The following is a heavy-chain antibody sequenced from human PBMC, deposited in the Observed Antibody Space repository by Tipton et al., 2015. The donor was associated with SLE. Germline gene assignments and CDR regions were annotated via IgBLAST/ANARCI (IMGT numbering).Heavy chain of an antibody. D-gene: IGHD5-12*01. CDR3: ARAGTGVAKTYWYFDL. V-gene: IGHV4-59*01. CDR2: FYSSGNT. CDR1: GGSMSSYY. J-gene: IGHJ2*01. Sequence: TLSLTCTVSGGSMSSYYWSWIRQPPGRGLEWIGYFYSSGNTNYNPSLRSRVTISVDTSKSHFSLKLSSVTAADTAVYYCARAGTGVAKTYWYFDLWGRGTLVTVSS.